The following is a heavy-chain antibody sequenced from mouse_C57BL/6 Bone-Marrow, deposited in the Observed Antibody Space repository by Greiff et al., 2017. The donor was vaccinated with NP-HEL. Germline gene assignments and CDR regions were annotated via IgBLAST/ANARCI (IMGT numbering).Heavy chain of an antibody. CDR2: IYPGNSDT. CDR1: GYTFTSYW. D-gene: IGHD2-10*02. J-gene: IGHJ4*01. V-gene: IGHV1-5*01. Sequence: VQLQQSGTVLARPGASVKMSCKTSGYTFTSYWMHWVKQRPGQGLEWIGAIYPGNSDTSYNQKFKGKAKLTAVTSASTAYMELSRLTNEDSAVYYCTYGNYYYAMDYWGQGTSVTVSS. CDR3: TYGNYYYAMDY.